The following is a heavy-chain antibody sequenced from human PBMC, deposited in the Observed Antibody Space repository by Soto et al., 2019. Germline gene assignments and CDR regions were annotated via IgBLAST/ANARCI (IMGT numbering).Heavy chain of an antibody. V-gene: IGHV3-15*07. Sequence: EVQLVDSGGGLVKPGGSLRLSCEASGFSVSKAWMNWVRQAPGKGLEWVGRIKTRDEGETTNYAAPVKGRFTISRDDSKNTLYLQMNSLKTEVTAVYYCTTGSVEGFWGQGTTVTVSS. CDR2: IKTRDEGETT. CDR1: GFSVSKAW. J-gene: IGHJ6*02. CDR3: TTGSVEGF. D-gene: IGHD2-15*01.